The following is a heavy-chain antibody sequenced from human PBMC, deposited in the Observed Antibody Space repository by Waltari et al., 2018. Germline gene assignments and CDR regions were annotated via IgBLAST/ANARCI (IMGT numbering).Heavy chain of an antibody. Sequence: QLLESGGGWRQAGGSLRLSCAASGFTFSNYAMSWVRQAPGKGPECVSGVTSGGGETYYTDSVRGRFTISRDNSKNTGYLQMNSLRHEDTAVYYCAKEIYRIGRPCFDYWGQGVRVTVSS. CDR1: GFTFSNYA. D-gene: IGHD6-19*01. CDR2: VTSGGGET. V-gene: IGHV3-23*01. J-gene: IGHJ4*02. CDR3: AKEIYRIGRPCFDY.